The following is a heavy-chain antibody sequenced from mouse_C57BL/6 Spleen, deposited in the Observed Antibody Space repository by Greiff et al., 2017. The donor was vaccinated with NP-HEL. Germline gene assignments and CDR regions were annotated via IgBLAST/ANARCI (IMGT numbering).Heavy chain of an antibody. D-gene: IGHD2-10*01. V-gene: IGHV3-6*01. Sequence: EVQLQESGPGLVKPSQSLSLTCSVTGYSITSGYYWNWIRQFPGNKLEWMGYISYDGSNNYNPSLKNRISITRDTSKNQFFLKLNSVTTEDTATYYCARALLFDYWGQGTTLTVSS. CDR1: GYSITSGYY. J-gene: IGHJ2*01. CDR2: ISYDGSN. CDR3: ARALLFDY.